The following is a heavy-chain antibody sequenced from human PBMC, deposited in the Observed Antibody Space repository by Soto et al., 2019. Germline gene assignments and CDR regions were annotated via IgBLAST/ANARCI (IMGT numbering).Heavy chain of an antibody. CDR1: GGSISSYY. J-gene: IGHJ6*03. CDR2: IYYSWST. D-gene: IGHD2-15*01. CDR3: ARHVSYGYCSGGSCYSGLDYYYYYMEV. Sequence: QVQLQESGPGLVKPSETLSLTCTVSGGSISSYYWSWIRQPPGKGLECIGYIYYSWSTNYNPSHKSRVTISVDTSKNPFSLKLSSVTAADTAVYSCARHVSYGYCSGGSCYSGLDYYYYYMEVWGKGTTVTVSS. V-gene: IGHV4-59*08.